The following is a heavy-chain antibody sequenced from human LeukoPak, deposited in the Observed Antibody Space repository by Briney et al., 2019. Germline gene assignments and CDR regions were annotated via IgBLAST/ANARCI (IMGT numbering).Heavy chain of an antibody. Sequence: GGSLRLSCAASGFTFSDYYMSWIRQPPGKGLEWVSYISGSTTYTNYAVSVRGRFTISRDNSKNSLYLQMNSLRAEDTAVYYCARDREVVAFDIWGQGTMVTVSS. J-gene: IGHJ3*02. CDR2: ISGSTTYT. D-gene: IGHD2-15*01. V-gene: IGHV3-11*05. CDR1: GFTFSDYY. CDR3: ARDREVVAFDI.